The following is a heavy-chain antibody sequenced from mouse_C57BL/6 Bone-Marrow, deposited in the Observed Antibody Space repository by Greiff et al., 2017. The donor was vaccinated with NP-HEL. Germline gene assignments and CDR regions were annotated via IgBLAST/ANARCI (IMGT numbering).Heavy chain of an antibody. CDR3: VRRGPPYAMDY. J-gene: IGHJ4*01. CDR1: GFSFNTYA. D-gene: IGHD3-3*01. V-gene: IGHV10-1*01. Sequence: EVKLLESGGGLVQPKGSLKLSCAASGFSFNTYAMNWVRQAPGKGLEWVARIRSKSNNYATYYADSVKDRFTISRDDSESMLYLQMNNLKTEDTAMYYCVRRGPPYAMDYWGQGTSVTVSS. CDR2: IRSKSNNYAT.